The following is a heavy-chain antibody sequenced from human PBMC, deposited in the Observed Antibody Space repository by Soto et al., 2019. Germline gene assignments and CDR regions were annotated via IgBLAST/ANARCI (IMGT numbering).Heavy chain of an antibody. Sequence: YVGLSCATFEFRERKKSVTWVRQAPGKGLEWIAVISSYDSTHYADSVTGRFTISRDSSENTVFLQMNSLRAEDTAIYYCATGPQRNSIYFYWGQGNLVKFSS. CDR1: EFRERKKS. CDR2: ISSYDST. J-gene: IGHJ4*02. V-gene: IGHV3-53*01. CDR3: ATGPQRNSIYFY. D-gene: IGHD1-7*01.